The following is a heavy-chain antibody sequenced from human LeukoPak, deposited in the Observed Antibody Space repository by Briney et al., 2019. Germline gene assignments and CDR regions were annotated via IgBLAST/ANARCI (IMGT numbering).Heavy chain of an antibody. CDR1: GYTFTGYY. D-gene: IGHD2-2*01. J-gene: IGHJ4*02. CDR2: INPNSGGT. CDR3: ATEPLGYCSSTSCYYYFDY. Sequence: GASVKVSCKASGYTFTGYYMHWVRQAPGQGLEWMGWINPNSGGTNYAQKFQGRVTMTRDTSISTAYMELSRLRSDDTAVYYCATEPLGYCSSTSCYYYFDYWGQGTLVTVSS. V-gene: IGHV1-2*02.